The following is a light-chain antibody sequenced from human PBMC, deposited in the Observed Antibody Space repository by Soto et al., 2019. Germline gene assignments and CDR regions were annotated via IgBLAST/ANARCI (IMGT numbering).Light chain of an antibody. CDR1: QSISSN. V-gene: IGKV3-15*01. CDR3: QRYDSFRT. J-gene: IGKJ1*01. CDR2: GAS. Sequence: EIVMTQSPATLSVSPGERATLSCRASQSISSNLVWYQQKAGQAPRLLIYGASTRATGIPARFSGSGSGTEFTLTITRLEPEDFAMYYCQRYDSFRTFGQGTKVDIK.